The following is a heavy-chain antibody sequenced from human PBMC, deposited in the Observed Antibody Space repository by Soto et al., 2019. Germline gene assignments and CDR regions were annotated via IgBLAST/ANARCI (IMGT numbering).Heavy chain of an antibody. CDR1: GFTVSSIF. Sequence: GGSLRLSCAASGFTVSSIFMTWVRQAPGKGLEWVSVIYTDGSTFYADSVKGRFTISRDNSKNTLYLQMYSLRAEDTAVYYCAKDAKILDWLPTSYYYDFWGRGALVTVSS. D-gene: IGHD3-9*01. V-gene: IGHV3-66*01. CDR2: IYTDGST. J-gene: IGHJ4*02. CDR3: AKDAKILDWLPTSYYYDF.